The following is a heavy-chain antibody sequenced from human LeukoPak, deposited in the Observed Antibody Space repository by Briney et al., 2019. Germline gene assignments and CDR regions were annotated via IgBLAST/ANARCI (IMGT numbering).Heavy chain of an antibody. J-gene: IGHJ4*02. D-gene: IGHD2-15*01. V-gene: IGHV3-23*01. CDR2: ISGSVGRQ. CDR1: GFTFSSYD. Sequence: PGGTLRLSCAASGFTFSSYDMSWVRQAQGQGLEWVSAISGSVGRQYSAEAVKGRFTISRDNSKNTLYLQMNSLRAEDRAVYYCAKVGDIVVVVAASPRFFDYWGQGTLVTVSS. CDR3: AKVGDIVVVVAASPRFFDY.